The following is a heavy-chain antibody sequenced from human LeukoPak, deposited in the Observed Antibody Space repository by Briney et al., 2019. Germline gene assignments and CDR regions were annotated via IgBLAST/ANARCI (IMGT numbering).Heavy chain of an antibody. CDR2: IKKDGSEI. CDR3: ARDAIAVGGTR. CDR1: GFIFSNSW. D-gene: IGHD6-19*01. J-gene: IGHJ4*02. V-gene: IGHV3-7*05. Sequence: LSRPASGFIFSNSWMTWVRQAAGKTMEWVAKIKKDGSEIYYVDYVKGRFTISRDNDKNSLYLQMNSLRAEDTAVYYCARDAIAVGGTRWGQGAMVTVCS.